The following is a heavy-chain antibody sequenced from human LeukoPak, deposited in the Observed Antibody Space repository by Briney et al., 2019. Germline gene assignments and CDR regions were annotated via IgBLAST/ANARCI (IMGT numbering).Heavy chain of an antibody. CDR3: ARDLGFGAPDDS. V-gene: IGHV3-23*01. D-gene: IGHD3-10*01. Sequence: QSWGSLRLSCAASGVTLGTYAMSWARQAPGKGLEWVSGISSSGSGGNTYYADAVKGRFTISRDNSKNAVYLQMNSLRTEDTAVYYCARDLGFGAPDDSWGQGTLVTVSS. CDR1: GVTLGTYA. J-gene: IGHJ4*02. CDR2: ISSSGSGGNT.